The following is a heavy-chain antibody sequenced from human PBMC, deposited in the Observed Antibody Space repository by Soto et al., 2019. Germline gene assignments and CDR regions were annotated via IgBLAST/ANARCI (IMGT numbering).Heavy chain of an antibody. V-gene: IGHV3-33*01. CDR3: ARDELGYCSSTSCWGTPNFDY. J-gene: IGHJ4*02. CDR2: IWYDGSNK. CDR1: GFTFSSYG. D-gene: IGHD2-2*01. Sequence: GGSLRLSCAASGFTFSSYGMHWVRQAPGKGLEWVAVIWYDGSNKYYADSVKGRFTISRDNSKNTLYLQMNSLRAEDTAVYYCARDELGYCSSTSCWGTPNFDYWGQGTLVTVSS.